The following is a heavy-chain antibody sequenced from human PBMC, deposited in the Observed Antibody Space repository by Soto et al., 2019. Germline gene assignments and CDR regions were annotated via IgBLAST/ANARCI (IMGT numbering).Heavy chain of an antibody. J-gene: IGHJ4*02. CDR3: ATEWRDWNWSPRNLLNY. D-gene: IGHD1-7*01. CDR1: GYTLTELS. Sequence: GASVKVSCKVSGYTLTELSMHWVRQAPGKGLEWMGGFDPEDGETIYAQKFQGRVTMTEDTSTDTAYMELSSLRSEDTAVYYCATEWRDWNWSPRNLLNYWGQGTLVTVSS. CDR2: FDPEDGET. V-gene: IGHV1-24*01.